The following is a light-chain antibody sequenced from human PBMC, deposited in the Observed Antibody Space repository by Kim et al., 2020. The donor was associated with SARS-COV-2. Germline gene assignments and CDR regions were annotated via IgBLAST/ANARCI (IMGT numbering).Light chain of an antibody. CDR1: QGVSTY. J-gene: IGKJ2*01. Sequence: AIRITQSPSSLSASTGDRVTITCRASQGVSTYLAWYQQKPGKAPKLLIYAASTLHSAIPSRFSGSGSGTDFTLTISCLQSEDFATYYCQQYYSYPRTFGRGTKLEI. CDR3: QQYYSYPRT. CDR2: AAS. V-gene: IGKV1-8*01.